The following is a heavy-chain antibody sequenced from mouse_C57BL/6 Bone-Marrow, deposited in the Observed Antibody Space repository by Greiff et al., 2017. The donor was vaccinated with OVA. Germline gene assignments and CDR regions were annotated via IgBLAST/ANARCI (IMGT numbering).Heavy chain of an antibody. CDR1: GFNIKDDY. CDR2: IDPENGDT. CDR3: ATFMTTVVDWYFDV. V-gene: IGHV14-4*01. D-gene: IGHD1-1*01. J-gene: IGHJ1*03. Sequence: EVQLQQSGAELVRPGASVKLSCTASGFNIKDDYMHWVKQRPEQGLEWIGWIDPENGDTEYASKFQGKATITADTSSNTAYLQLSSLTSEDNAVYYCATFMTTVVDWYFDVWGKGTTVTVSS.